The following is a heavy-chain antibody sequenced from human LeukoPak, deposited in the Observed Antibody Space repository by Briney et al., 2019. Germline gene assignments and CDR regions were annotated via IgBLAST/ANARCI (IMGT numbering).Heavy chain of an antibody. CDR3: AKTGFPSYSNYSYYYYYMDV. CDR2: VRYDGSNK. V-gene: IGHV3-30*02. D-gene: IGHD4-11*01. J-gene: IGHJ6*03. CDR1: GFTFRSYG. Sequence: GGSLRLSCAASGFTFRSYGMHWVRQAPGKGLEWVAFVRYDGSNKYYADYVKGRFTISKDSSKNTLYLQMNSLRAEDTAVYYCAKTGFPSYSNYSYYYYYMDVWGKGTTVTVSS.